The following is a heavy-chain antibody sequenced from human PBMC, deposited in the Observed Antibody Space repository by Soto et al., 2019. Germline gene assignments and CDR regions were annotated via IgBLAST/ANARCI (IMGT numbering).Heavy chain of an antibody. CDR1: GYTFSGYS. D-gene: IGHD2-21*01. CDR2: ISGYNGNT. V-gene: IGHV1-18*04. Sequence: QVVLEQSGGEVKKPGASVKVSCKASGYTFSGYSITWVRQAPGQGLEWMGRISGYNGNTTYARTLRGRLTLTTDTSTSTPYMELRSLTSDDAAVYYCARDVFCGGAPACPDMDVWGQGTTVTVSS. J-gene: IGHJ6*02. CDR3: ARDVFCGGAPACPDMDV.